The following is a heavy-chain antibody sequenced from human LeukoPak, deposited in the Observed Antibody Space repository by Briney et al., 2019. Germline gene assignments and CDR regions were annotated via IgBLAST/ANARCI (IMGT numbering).Heavy chain of an antibody. J-gene: IGHJ4*02. D-gene: IGHD1-26*01. CDR3: ARGGSGTYYHY. Sequence: SETLSLTCTVSGGSISPYYWSWIRQPPGKGLEWVGYIYYSGSTNYNPSLKSRVTISVDTSKNQFSLKLSSVTAADTAVYYCARGGSGTYYHYWGQGTLVTVSS. CDR2: IYYSGST. CDR1: GGSISPYY. V-gene: IGHV4-59*01.